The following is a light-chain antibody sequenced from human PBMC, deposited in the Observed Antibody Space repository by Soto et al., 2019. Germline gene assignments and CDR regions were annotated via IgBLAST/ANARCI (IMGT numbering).Light chain of an antibody. CDR3: QVWDSSSDHVV. J-gene: IGLJ2*01. CDR2: YDS. CDR1: NIGSKS. V-gene: IGLV3-21*04. Sequence: SYELTQPPSVSGAPGKTARITCGGTNIGSKSVHWYQQKPGQAPVLVIYYDSDRPSGIPERFSGSNSANTATLTISRVEAGDEDDYYCQVWDSSSDHVVFGGGTKLTVL.